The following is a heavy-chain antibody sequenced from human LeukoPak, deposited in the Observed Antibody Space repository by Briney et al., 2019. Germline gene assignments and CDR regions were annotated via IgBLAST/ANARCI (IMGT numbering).Heavy chain of an antibody. V-gene: IGHV4-34*01. CDR2: INHSGST. J-gene: IGHJ3*02. Sequence: SETLSLTCAVYGGSFSGYYWSWIRQPPGKGLEWIGEINHSGSTNYNPSLKNRVTISVDTSKDQFSLKLSSVTAADTAVYYCARVVQGFDDFEIWGQGTMVTVSS. CDR1: GGSFSGYY. CDR3: ARVVQGFDDFEI. D-gene: IGHD2-2*01.